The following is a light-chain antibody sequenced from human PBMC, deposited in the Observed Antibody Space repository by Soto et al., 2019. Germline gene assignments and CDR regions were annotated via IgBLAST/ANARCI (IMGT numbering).Light chain of an antibody. V-gene: IGKV3-15*01. CDR1: QSVGST. J-gene: IGKJ4*01. Sequence: EIVLTQSPAALSVSPGERATLSCWASQSVGSTLNWYQQRPGQAPRLLIYDTSIRATGIPARFSGSGSGTEFTLTIASLQSEDFGVYYCQRFNRWPLSFGGGTMVEI. CDR2: DTS. CDR3: QRFNRWPLS.